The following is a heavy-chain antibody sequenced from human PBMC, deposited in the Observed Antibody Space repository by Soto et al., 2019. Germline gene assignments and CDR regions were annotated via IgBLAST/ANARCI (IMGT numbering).Heavy chain of an antibody. J-gene: IGHJ4*02. CDR2: ISYDGSNK. D-gene: IGHD3-3*01. CDR1: GFTFSSCA. V-gene: IGHV3-30-3*01. Sequence: QVQLVESGGGVVQPGRSLRLSCAASGFTFSSCAMHWVRQAPGKGLEWVALISYDGSNKYYADSVKGRFTISRENSKNTXXLQMNSLRAEDTAVYYCARDKRDLRFLEWSYYFDYWGQGTLVTVSS. CDR3: ARDKRDLRFLEWSYYFDY.